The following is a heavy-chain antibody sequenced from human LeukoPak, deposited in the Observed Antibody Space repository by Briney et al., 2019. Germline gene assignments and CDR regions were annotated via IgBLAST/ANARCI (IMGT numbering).Heavy chain of an antibody. D-gene: IGHD2-2*01. CDR2: ISANNGNT. Sequence: ASVTVSCKAFGYNFGIFGISWVRQAPGQGLEWMGWISANNGNTKYAQSLQGRVTMTTDTSTSTAYMELRSLRSDDTAVYYCARVGVVVPSAWFDPWGQGTLVTVSS. J-gene: IGHJ5*02. CDR3: ARVGVVVPSAWFDP. CDR1: GYNFGIFG. V-gene: IGHV1-18*01.